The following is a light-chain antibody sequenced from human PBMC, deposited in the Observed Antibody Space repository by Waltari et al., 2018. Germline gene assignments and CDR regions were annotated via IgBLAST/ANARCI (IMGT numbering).Light chain of an antibody. CDR1: QSVKHN. J-gene: IGKJ3*01. V-gene: IGKV4-1*01. CDR3: QQFDNTPFT. CDR2: WAS. Sequence: DVVVTQSPDSLAVSLGERATINCKSSQSVKHNLAWYQQKPGQPPKLLIYWASTRASGVPDRFSGSCSAADFTLTSSSLPAEDVAVYYCQQFDNTPFTFGPGTKVDI.